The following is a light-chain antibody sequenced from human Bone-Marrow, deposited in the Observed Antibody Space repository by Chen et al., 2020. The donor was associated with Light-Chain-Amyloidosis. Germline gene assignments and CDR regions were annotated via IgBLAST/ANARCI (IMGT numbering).Light chain of an antibody. CDR1: NIGSTS. Sequence: SYVLTQPSSVSVAPGQTATLACGGNNIGSTSVHWYQQTPGQAPLLVVYDDSDRPSGIPERWSGSNSGNTATLTISRVEDGDEADYYCQVWDRSSDRPVFGGGTKLTVL. V-gene: IGLV3-21*02. J-gene: IGLJ3*02. CDR2: DDS. CDR3: QVWDRSSDRPV.